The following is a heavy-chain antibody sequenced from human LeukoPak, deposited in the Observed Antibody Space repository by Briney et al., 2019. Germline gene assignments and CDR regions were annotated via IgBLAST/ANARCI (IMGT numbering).Heavy chain of an antibody. CDR1: GFTFSSYD. CDR3: ATRTRFEN. Sequence: QTGGSLRLSCAASGFTFSSYDMSWVRQAPGKGLEWVSTIGGSGAATLYADSVKGRFIISRDNSRNTLHLQMNSLRAEDTAVYHCATRTRFENRGQGTLVTVSS. V-gene: IGHV3-23*01. CDR2: IGGSGAAT. J-gene: IGHJ4*02.